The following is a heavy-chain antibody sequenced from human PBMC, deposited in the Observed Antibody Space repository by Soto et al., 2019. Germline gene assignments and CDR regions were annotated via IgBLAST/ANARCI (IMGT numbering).Heavy chain of an antibody. J-gene: IGHJ3*02. CDR3: ARSKRLRLPTMGAFDI. D-gene: IGHD5-12*01. Sequence: QVQLVESGGGVVQPGRSLRLSCAASGFTFSSYGMHWVRQAPGKGLEWVAVISYDGSNKYYADSVKGRFTISRDNSKNTLYLQMNSLRAEDTAVYYCARSKRLRLPTMGAFDIWGQGTMVTVSS. CDR2: ISYDGSNK. CDR1: GFTFSSYG. V-gene: IGHV3-30*03.